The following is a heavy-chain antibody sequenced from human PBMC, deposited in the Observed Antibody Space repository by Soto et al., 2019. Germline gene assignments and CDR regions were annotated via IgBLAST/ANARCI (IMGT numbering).Heavy chain of an antibody. D-gene: IGHD6-13*01. CDR3: ARDIAAAQYYYYGMDV. V-gene: IGHV1-8*01. J-gene: IGHJ6*02. CDR1: GYTFTSYD. CDR2: MNPNSGNT. Sequence: QVRLVQSGAEVKKPGASVKVSCKASGYTFTSYDINWVRQATGQGLEWMGWMNPNSGNTGYAQKFQGRVTMTRNTSISTAYMELSSLRSEDTAVYYCARDIAAAQYYYYGMDVWGQGTTVTVSS.